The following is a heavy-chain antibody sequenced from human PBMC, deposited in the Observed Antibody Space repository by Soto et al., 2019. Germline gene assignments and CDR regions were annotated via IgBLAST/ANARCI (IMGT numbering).Heavy chain of an antibody. CDR1: GYSFTSYW. D-gene: IGHD2-2*01. Sequence: GESLKISCTGVGYSFTSYWIGWVRQMPGKGLEWMGIIYPGDSDTRYSPSFQGQVTISADKSVTTAYLQWSSLKASDTAMYYCARGYCTTTICDPWFDPWGQGTLVTVSS. CDR3: ARGYCTTTICDPWFDP. J-gene: IGHJ5*02. V-gene: IGHV5-51*01. CDR2: IYPGDSDT.